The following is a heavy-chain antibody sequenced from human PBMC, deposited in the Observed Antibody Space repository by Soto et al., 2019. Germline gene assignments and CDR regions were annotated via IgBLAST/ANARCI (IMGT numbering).Heavy chain of an antibody. CDR2: IKKDGSTI. Sequence: LRLSCAASGLTFRSYWMSWVRHALGKGLEWVGNIKKDGSTIYYADSVKGRFTIYRDNAKNSLYLQMNSLRDEDTAVYYCARDQGHHYDILTGYTYYYYGMDVWGQGTTVTVSS. V-gene: IGHV3-7*01. CDR1: GLTFRSYW. D-gene: IGHD3-9*01. CDR3: ARDQGHHYDILTGYTYYYYGMDV. J-gene: IGHJ6*02.